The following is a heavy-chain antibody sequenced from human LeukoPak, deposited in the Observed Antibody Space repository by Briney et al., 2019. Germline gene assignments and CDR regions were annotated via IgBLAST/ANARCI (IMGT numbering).Heavy chain of an antibody. CDR3: ARDRSPYDVSNHDAFDI. Sequence: PGGSLRLSCAASGFTIKTYAFHWVRQTPGKGLEWVAVISYDDSHKDYADSVKGRFSLSRDDSENTLSLQMRALRPEDTAIYYCARDRSPYDVSNHDAFDIWGRGTMVTVS. CDR1: GFTIKTYA. J-gene: IGHJ3*02. D-gene: IGHD3-16*01. CDR2: ISYDDSHK. V-gene: IGHV3-30*04.